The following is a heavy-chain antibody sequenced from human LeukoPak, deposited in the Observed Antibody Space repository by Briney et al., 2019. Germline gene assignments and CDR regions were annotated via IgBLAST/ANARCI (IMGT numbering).Heavy chain of an antibody. Sequence: PGGSLRLSRAASGFTFSSYSMNWVRQAPGKGLEWVSSISSSSGYIYYADSVKGRFTISRDNAKNSLYLQMNSLRAEDTAVYYCASGFPHRDYYDSSGYYLFDYWGQGTLVTVSS. J-gene: IGHJ4*02. CDR1: GFTFSSYS. V-gene: IGHV3-21*01. D-gene: IGHD3-22*01. CDR3: ASGFPHRDYYDSSGYYLFDY. CDR2: ISSSSGYI.